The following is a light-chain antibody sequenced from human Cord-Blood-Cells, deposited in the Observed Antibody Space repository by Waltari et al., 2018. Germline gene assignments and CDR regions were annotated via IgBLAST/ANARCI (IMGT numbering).Light chain of an antibody. CDR1: SSNIGAGYD. V-gene: IGLV1-40*01. J-gene: IGLJ2*01. Sequence: QSVLTQPPSVSGAPGQRVTIPCTGSSSNIGAGYDVPWYQQLPGTAPKLLIYGNSNRPSGVPDRFSGSKSGTSASLAITGLQAEDEADYYCQSYDSSLCGVVFGGGTKLTVL. CDR2: GNS. CDR3: QSYDSSLCGVV.